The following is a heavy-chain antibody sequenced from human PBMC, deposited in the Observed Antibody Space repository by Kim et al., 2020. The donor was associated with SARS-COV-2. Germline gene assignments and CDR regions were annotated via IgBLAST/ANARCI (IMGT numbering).Heavy chain of an antibody. Sequence: TYYNPALKSRVTISVDTSRNQFSLRLASVTAADPAVYYCARRTEAGGYFDFWGQGSPVTVAS. CDR2: T. V-gene: IGHV4-39*01. J-gene: IGHJ4*02. CDR3: ARRTEAGGYFDF. D-gene: IGHD3-16*01.